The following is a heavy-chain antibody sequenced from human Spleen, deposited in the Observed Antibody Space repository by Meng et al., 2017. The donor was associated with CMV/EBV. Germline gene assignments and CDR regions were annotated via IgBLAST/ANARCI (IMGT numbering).Heavy chain of an antibody. V-gene: IGHV1-2*02. CDR2: INPNSGGT. CDR1: GYTFTGYY. CDR3: ARLGYSYGDDY. D-gene: IGHD5-18*01. Sequence: ASVKNSCKASGYTFTGYYMHWVRQAPGQGLEWMGWINPNSGGTNYAQKLQGSVTMTRDTSISTAYMELSRRRSDDAAVYYCARLGYSYGDDYWGQGTLVTVSS. J-gene: IGHJ4*02.